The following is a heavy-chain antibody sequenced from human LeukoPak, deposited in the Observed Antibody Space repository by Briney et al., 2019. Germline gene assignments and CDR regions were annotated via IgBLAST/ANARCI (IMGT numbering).Heavy chain of an antibody. Sequence: ASVKVSCKASGYTFTNYDINWVRQASGQGREWMGWMNPNSGNTGYAQKFQGRVTMTRNTSIDTAYMELSSLISEDTAVYYCARVSPYYFDSGSFYNDRYNWFDPWGQGTLVTVSS. D-gene: IGHD3-10*01. CDR3: ARVSPYYFDSGSFYNDRYNWFDP. V-gene: IGHV1-8*01. CDR1: GYTFTNYD. J-gene: IGHJ5*02. CDR2: MNPNSGNT.